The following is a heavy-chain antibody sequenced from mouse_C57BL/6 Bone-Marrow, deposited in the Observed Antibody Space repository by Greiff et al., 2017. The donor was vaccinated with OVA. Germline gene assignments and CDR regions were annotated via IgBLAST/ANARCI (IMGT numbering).Heavy chain of an antibody. CDR2: IDPSDSAT. CDR1: GYTFTSYW. Sequence: QVQLKQPGAELVRPGSSVKLSCKASGYTFTSYWMHWVKQRPIQGLEWIGNIDPSDSATYYTQKFKDKATLTIDKSSSTAYMQLSSLTSEDSAVYYCARSGITTVGDYWGQGTTLTVSS. D-gene: IGHD1-1*01. J-gene: IGHJ2*01. CDR3: ARSGITTVGDY. V-gene: IGHV1-52*01.